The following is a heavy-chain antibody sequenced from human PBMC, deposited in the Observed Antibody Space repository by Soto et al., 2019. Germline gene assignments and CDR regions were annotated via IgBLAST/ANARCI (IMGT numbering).Heavy chain of an antibody. Sequence: ASVKVSCKASGYTFTSYGISWVRQAPGQGLEWMGWISAYNGNTNYAQKLQGRVTMTTDTSTSTAYMELRSLRFDDTAVYYCATDHADPAMVNFKYWHKLTLVIVCS. J-gene: IGHJ4*02. D-gene: IGHD5-18*01. CDR1: GYTFTSYG. CDR2: ISAYNGNT. V-gene: IGHV1-18*01. CDR3: ATDHADPAMVNFKY.